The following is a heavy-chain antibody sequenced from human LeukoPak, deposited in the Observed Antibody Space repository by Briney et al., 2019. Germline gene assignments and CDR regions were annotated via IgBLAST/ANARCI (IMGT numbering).Heavy chain of an antibody. Sequence: ASVKVSCKVSGYTLTELSMHWVRQAPGKGLEWMGGFDPEDGETIYAQKFQGRVTMTEDTSTDTAYMELSSLRSDDTAVYYCARDFLEAFSSWYFSSFDYWGQGTLVTVSS. J-gene: IGHJ4*02. CDR1: GYTLTELS. D-gene: IGHD6-13*01. CDR2: FDPEDGET. V-gene: IGHV1-24*01. CDR3: ARDFLEAFSSWYFSSFDY.